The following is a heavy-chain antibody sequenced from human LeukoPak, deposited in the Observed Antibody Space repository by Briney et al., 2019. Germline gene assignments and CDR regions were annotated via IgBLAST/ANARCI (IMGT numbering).Heavy chain of an antibody. CDR1: GFTFSNYA. D-gene: IGHD3-16*01. J-gene: IGHJ3*02. V-gene: IGHV3-64*01. CDR3: ARETRRGDAFDI. Sequence: GGSLRLSCAASGFTFSNYAMHWVRQAPGKRLEYVSAISSNGGSTYYANSVKGRFTISRDKSKNTVYLKMGSLRAEDMAAYYCARETRRGDAFDIWGQGTMVTVSS. CDR2: ISSNGGST.